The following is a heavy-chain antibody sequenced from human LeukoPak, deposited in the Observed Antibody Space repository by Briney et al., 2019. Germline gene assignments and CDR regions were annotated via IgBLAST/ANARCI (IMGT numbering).Heavy chain of an antibody. CDR2: IIPIFGTA. CDR1: GGTFSSYA. D-gene: IGHD2-15*01. Sequence: SVKASCKASGGTFSSYAISWVRQAPGQGLEWMGGIIPIFGTANYAQKFQGRVTITADESTSTAYMELSSLRSEDTAVYYCARGCSGGSCHNDYYYYGMDVWGKGTTVTVSS. V-gene: IGHV1-69*01. CDR3: ARGCSGGSCHNDYYYYGMDV. J-gene: IGHJ6*04.